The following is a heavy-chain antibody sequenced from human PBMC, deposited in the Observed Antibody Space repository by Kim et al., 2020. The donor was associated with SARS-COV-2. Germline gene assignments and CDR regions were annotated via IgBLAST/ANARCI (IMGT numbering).Heavy chain of an antibody. CDR1: GGSISSGDYY. Sequence: SETLSLTCTVSGGSISSGDYYWSWIRQPPGKGLEWIGYIYYSGSTYYNPSLKSRVTISVDTSKNQFSLKLSSVTAADTAVYYCARDLGYCSSTSCLDLYNWFDPWRQRTLVTVSS. D-gene: IGHD2-2*03. CDR2: IYYSGST. CDR3: ARDLGYCSSTSCLDLYNWFDP. V-gene: IGHV4-30-4*01. J-gene: IGHJ5*02.